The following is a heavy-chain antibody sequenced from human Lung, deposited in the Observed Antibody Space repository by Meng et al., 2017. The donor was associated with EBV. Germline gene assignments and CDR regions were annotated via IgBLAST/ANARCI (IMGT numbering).Heavy chain of an antibody. V-gene: IGHV4-61*01. CDR2: VYYSGST. Sequence: QVRLLESGPGLVKPSETLSLTCTVSGGSVSRDNNYWSWIRQPPGKGLEWIGYVYYSGSTNYNPSLESRVTISKDMSKNQFSLKVSSVTAADTAVYYCAVTTVRAPAYFDLWGRGTLVTVSS. D-gene: IGHD4-17*01. CDR1: GGSVSRDNNY. CDR3: AVTTVRAPAYFDL. J-gene: IGHJ2*01.